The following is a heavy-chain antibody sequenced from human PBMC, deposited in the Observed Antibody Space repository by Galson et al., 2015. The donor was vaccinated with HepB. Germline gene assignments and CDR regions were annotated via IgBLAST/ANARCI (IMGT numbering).Heavy chain of an antibody. CDR1: GFTFSSYW. V-gene: IGHV3-7*03. D-gene: IGHD6-19*01. Sequence: SLRLSCAASGFTFSSYWMSWVRQAPGKGLEWVANIKQDGSEKYYVDSVKGRFTISRDNAKNSLYLQMNSLRAEDTAVYYCASLSGYSSGWYYFDYWGQGTLVTVSS. CDR3: ASLSGYSSGWYYFDY. CDR2: IKQDGSEK. J-gene: IGHJ4*02.